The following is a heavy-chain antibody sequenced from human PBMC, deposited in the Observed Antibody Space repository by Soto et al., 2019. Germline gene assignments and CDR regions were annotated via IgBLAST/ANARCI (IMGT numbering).Heavy chain of an antibody. CDR1: GYTFTSYG. CDR3: ARFDLARPSGLDY. V-gene: IGHV1-8*01. J-gene: IGHJ4*02. Sequence: ASVKVSCKASGYTFTSYGISWVRQAPGQGLEWMGWMNPNNGNTGYAQKFQGRVTMTRNTSISTAYMELSSLRSEDTAVYYCARFDLARPSGLDYWGQGTLVTVSS. CDR2: MNPNNGNT. D-gene: IGHD2-15*01.